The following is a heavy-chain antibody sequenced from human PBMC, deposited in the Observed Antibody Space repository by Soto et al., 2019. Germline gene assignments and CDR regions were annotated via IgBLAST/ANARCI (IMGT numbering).Heavy chain of an antibody. CDR2: INHSGST. CDR3: ARGRGVLRYFDWSPRDYYGIDX. J-gene: IGHJ6*02. D-gene: IGHD3-9*01. CDR1: GGSFSSYD. V-gene: IGHV4-34*01. Sequence: SDTLSLTCAVYGGSFSSYDWSWIRQRPGKGLEWIWEINHSGSTNYNPSLKSRVTISVDTSKNQFSLKLSSVTAADTAVYYCARGRGVLRYFDWSPRDYYGIDXWGQGTLVTVS.